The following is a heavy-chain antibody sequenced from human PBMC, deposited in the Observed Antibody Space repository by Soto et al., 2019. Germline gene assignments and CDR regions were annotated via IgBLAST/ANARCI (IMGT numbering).Heavy chain of an antibody. D-gene: IGHD3-9*01. V-gene: IGHV1-18*01. J-gene: IGHJ6*02. CDR3: ARDKGVLRYFDWLLYNDYYGMDV. CDR2: ISAYNGNT. Sequence: ASVKVSCKASGYTFTSYGISWVRQAPGQGLEWMGRISAYNGNTNYAQKLQGRVTMTTDTSTSTAYMELRSLRSDDTAVYYCARDKGVLRYFDWLLYNDYYGMDVWGQGTTVTVSS. CDR1: GYTFTSYG.